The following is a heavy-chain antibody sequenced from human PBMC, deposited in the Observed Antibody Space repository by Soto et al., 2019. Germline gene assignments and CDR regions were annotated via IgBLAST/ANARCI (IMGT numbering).Heavy chain of an antibody. D-gene: IGHD3-9*01. J-gene: IGHJ4*02. CDR3: ASVSYFNAFDY. CDR1: GGSFSSGDSY. V-gene: IGHV4-30-4*01. CDR2: IYYSGST. Sequence: SETLSPPAPFLGGSFSSGDSYWGWIRQPPGKGLEWIGYIYYSGSTYYNPSLKSRVTISVDTSKNQFSLKLSSVTAADTAVYYCASVSYFNAFDYWGQGTLVTV.